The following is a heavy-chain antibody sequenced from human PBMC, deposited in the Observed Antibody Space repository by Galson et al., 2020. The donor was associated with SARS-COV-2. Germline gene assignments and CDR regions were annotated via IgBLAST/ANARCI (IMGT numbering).Heavy chain of an antibody. D-gene: IGHD2-8*01. V-gene: IGHV1-18*01. J-gene: IGHJ4*02. Sequence: ASVKVSCKASGYTFTSYGISWVRQAPGQGLEWMGWISAYNGNTNYAQKLQGRVTMTTDTSTSTAYMELRSLRSDDTAVYYCARDKRPRYCTNGVCYGPDYWGQGTLVTVSS. CDR1: GYTFTSYG. CDR2: ISAYNGNT. CDR3: ARDKRPRYCTNGVCYGPDY.